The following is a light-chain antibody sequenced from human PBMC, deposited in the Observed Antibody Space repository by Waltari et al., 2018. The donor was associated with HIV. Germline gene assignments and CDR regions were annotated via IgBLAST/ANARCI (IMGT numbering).Light chain of an antibody. V-gene: IGKV1-NL1*01. CDR2: GTS. Sequence: DIQMTQSPSSLSASVGDRVTLTCRASQDIVSSLAWYQQKPGKPPKLLVYGTSKLQSGVPSRFSGSGSGTTYTLIVSCLQADDFATYFCQQYYNSPLSFGQGTKVEMK. CDR3: QQYYNSPLS. J-gene: IGKJ2*03. CDR1: QDIVSS.